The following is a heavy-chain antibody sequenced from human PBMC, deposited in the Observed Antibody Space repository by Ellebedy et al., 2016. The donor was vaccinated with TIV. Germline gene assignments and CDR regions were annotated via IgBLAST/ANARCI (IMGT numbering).Heavy chain of an antibody. Sequence: MPSETLSLTCTVSGGSISSYYWSRIRQPPGKGLEWIGYIYYSGSTNYNPSLKSRVTISVDTSKNQFSLKLSSVTAADTAVYYCARSLNKLVDAFDIWGQGTMVTVSS. CDR2: IYYSGST. D-gene: IGHD6-6*01. CDR3: ARSLNKLVDAFDI. J-gene: IGHJ3*02. V-gene: IGHV4-59*01. CDR1: GGSISSYY.